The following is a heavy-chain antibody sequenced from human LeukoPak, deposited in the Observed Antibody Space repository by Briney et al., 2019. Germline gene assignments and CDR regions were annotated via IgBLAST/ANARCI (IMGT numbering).Heavy chain of an antibody. CDR2: IGYDESKK. J-gene: IGHJ4*02. CDR1: GFTFNNFG. V-gene: IGHV3-30*02. D-gene: IGHD3-10*01. CDR3: ARDPDGSGSQALDY. Sequence: GGSLRLSCEASGFTFNNFGMHWVRQAPGKGLEWVAFIGYDESKKYYAESVKGRFTISRDDSKNTLYLQMNSLRAEDTAVYYCARDPDGSGSQALDYWGQGTLVTVSS.